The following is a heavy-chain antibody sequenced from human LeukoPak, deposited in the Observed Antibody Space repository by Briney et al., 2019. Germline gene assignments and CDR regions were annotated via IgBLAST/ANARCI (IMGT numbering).Heavy chain of an antibody. CDR1: GFTFDDYG. V-gene: IGHV3-20*04. Sequence: GRSLRLSCAASGFTFDDYGMNSARQAPGKVLEWVSGINWNGDRTGYADSVKGRFTIARDNAWNSLYLQMNRLRAADTAVYYCAIDKGTSYLSSFDYRGQGTLVTVSS. D-gene: IGHD2-2*01. CDR2: INWNGDRT. CDR3: AIDKGTSYLSSFDY. J-gene: IGHJ4*02.